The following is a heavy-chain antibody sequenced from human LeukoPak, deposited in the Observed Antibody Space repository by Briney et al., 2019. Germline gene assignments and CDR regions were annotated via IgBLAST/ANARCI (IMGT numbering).Heavy chain of an antibody. Sequence: SETLSLTCAVSGGSISSGGYSWSWIRQPPGKGLEWIGYIYHSGSTYYNPSLKSRVTISVDRSKNQFSLKLSSVTAADTAVYYCARGSVSRYDYWGQGTLVTVSS. CDR1: GGSISSGGYS. CDR3: ARGSVSRYDY. J-gene: IGHJ4*02. CDR2: IYHSGST. V-gene: IGHV4-30-2*01. D-gene: IGHD3-16*02.